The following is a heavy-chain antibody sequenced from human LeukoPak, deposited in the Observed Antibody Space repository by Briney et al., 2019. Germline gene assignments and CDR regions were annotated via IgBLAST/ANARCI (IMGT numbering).Heavy chain of an antibody. D-gene: IGHD6-6*01. Sequence: PSETLSLTCTVSGGSISSSSYYWGWIRQPPGKGLEWIGSIYYSGSTYYNPSLKSRVTISVDTSKNQFSLKLSSVTAADTAVYCCAREYSSSGNWFDPWGQGTLVTVSS. V-gene: IGHV4-39*07. CDR2: IYYSGST. CDR1: GGSISSSSYY. J-gene: IGHJ5*02. CDR3: AREYSSSGNWFDP.